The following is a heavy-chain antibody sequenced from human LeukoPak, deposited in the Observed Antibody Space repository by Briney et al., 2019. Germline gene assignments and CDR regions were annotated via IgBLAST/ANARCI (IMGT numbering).Heavy chain of an antibody. Sequence: QPGGSLRLSCAASGFTFSSYAMSWVRQAPGKGLEWVSAINGSGGSTYYADSVKGRFTISRDNSKNTLYLQMNSLRAEDTAVYYCAKVGGYSYGYFDYWGQGTLVTVSS. J-gene: IGHJ4*02. V-gene: IGHV3-23*01. CDR1: GFTFSSYA. CDR2: INGSGGST. D-gene: IGHD5-18*01. CDR3: AKVGGYSYGYFDY.